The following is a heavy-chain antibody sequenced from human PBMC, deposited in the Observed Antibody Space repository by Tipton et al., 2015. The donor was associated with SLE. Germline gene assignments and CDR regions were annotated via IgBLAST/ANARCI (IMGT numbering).Heavy chain of an antibody. CDR1: GGSVIGYY. Sequence: TLSLTCTASGGSVIGYYWSWIRQPPEKGLEWIGYMYYSGSTNYNPSLKSRVTISVDTSKNQFSLKLNSVTAADTAVYYCARHRLDYDYVWGSYRYFDYWGQGILVTVSS. J-gene: IGHJ4*02. D-gene: IGHD3-16*02. CDR3: ARHRLDYDYVWGSYRYFDY. CDR2: MYYSGST. V-gene: IGHV4-59*02.